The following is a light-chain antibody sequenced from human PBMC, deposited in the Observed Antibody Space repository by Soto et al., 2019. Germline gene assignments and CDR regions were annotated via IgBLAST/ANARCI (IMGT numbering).Light chain of an antibody. CDR1: QSVSSSY. V-gene: IGKV3-20*01. Sequence: EIVLTQSPGTLSLSPGERATLSCRASQSVSSSYLAWYQQKPGQAPRLLIYVASSRATGIPDRFSGSGSGTDFALTISRLEPEDFAVYYCQQYGSSCRTFGQGTKVEIK. J-gene: IGKJ1*01. CDR2: VAS. CDR3: QQYGSSCRT.